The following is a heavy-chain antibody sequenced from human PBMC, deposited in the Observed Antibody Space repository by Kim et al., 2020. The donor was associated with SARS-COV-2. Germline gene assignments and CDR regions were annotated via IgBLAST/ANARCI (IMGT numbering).Heavy chain of an antibody. Sequence: GGSLRLSCIASGFTFNDHAMHWVRQAPGKGLEWVSGIMWNSDGIGYADSVKGRFNTSIDNAKNSLYLQMNSLRPEDTALYYCTKDVLAGGADVWGQGTA. CDR3: TKDVLAGGADV. D-gene: IGHD3-3*02. CDR1: GFTFNDHA. J-gene: IGHJ6*02. CDR2: IMWNSDGI. V-gene: IGHV3-9*01.